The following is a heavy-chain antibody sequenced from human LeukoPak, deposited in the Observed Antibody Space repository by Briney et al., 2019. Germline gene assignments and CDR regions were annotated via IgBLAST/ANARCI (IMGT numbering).Heavy chain of an antibody. Sequence: SETLSLTCAVYGGSFSGYYWSWIRQPPGKGLDWIGEINHSGSTNYNPSLKSRVTISVDTSKNQFSLKLSSVTAADTAVYYCATLSLPYYYYYGMDVWGQGTTVTVSS. J-gene: IGHJ6*02. CDR2: INHSGST. CDR3: ATLSLPYYYYYGMDV. V-gene: IGHV4-34*01. CDR1: GGSFSGYY.